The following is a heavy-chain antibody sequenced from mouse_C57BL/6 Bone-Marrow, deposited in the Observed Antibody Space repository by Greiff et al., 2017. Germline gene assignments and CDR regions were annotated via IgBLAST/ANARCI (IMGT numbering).Heavy chain of an antibody. CDR3: TYYKGWFAY. V-gene: IGHV14-4*01. D-gene: IGHD2-12*01. Sequence: EVHLVESGAELVRPGASVKLSCTASGFNIKDDYMHWVKQRPEQGLEWIGWIDPENGDTEYASKFQGKATITADTSSNTAYLQLSSLTSEDTAVYYCTYYKGWFAYWGQGTLVTVSA. J-gene: IGHJ3*01. CDR1: GFNIKDDY. CDR2: IDPENGDT.